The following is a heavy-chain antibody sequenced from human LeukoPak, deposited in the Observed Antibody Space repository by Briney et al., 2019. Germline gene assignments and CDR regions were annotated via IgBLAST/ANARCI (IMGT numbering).Heavy chain of an antibody. CDR1: GGSISSSGYY. Sequence: PSETLSLTCTVSGGSISSSGYYWGWIRQPPGKGLEWIGNIYYSGSTYYNPSLKSRVTISVDTSKNQISLKLSSVTAADTAVYYCARGPGSTRDYWGQGTLVTVSS. CDR3: ARGPGSTRDY. D-gene: IGHD1-14*01. CDR2: IYYSGST. V-gene: IGHV4-39*07. J-gene: IGHJ4*02.